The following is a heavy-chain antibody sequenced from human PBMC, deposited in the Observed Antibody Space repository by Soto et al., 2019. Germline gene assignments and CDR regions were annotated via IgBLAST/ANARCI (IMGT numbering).Heavy chain of an antibody. V-gene: IGHV3-23*01. CDR3: AKAPYGVVAKTWFDS. CDR2: ISGRAADT. Sequence: EVQLLESGGDFVQPGGSLRLSCTASGFTFDSFAMNWVRQGPGKGLEWVAVISGRAADTFYSDSVEGRFTISRDNSKNTIYLQMNSLRADDTAVYYCAKAPYGVVAKTWFDSWGQGTLVTVSS. D-gene: IGHD3-3*01. CDR1: GFTFDSFA. J-gene: IGHJ5*01.